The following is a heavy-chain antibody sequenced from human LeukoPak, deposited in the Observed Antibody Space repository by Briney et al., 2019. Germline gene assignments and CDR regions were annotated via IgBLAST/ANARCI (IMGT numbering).Heavy chain of an antibody. Sequence: ASVKVSCKASGYSFTGYYIHWVRQAPGQGLEWLGWINPNNGGTNYAQKFQGRATVTRDTSINTAYMELARLRSDDTAVYYCARGDEKYGSGSYDYHYGMDVWGQGTTVTVSS. CDR3: ARGDEKYGSGSYDYHYGMDV. J-gene: IGHJ6*02. V-gene: IGHV1-2*02. CDR1: GYSFTGYY. CDR2: INPNNGGT. D-gene: IGHD3-10*01.